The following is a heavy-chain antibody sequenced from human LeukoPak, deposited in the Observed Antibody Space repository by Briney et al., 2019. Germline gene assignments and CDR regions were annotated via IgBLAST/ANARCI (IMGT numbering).Heavy chain of an antibody. CDR1: GFTFSNYW. D-gene: IGHD5-18*01. J-gene: IGHJ6*02. V-gene: IGHV3-74*01. CDR3: ARKRPGYSYGMDV. Sequence: GGSLRLSCAASGFTFSNYWIHWVRQAPGKGLVWVSRISSDGSSSDGRSTIYADSVKGRFTISRDNAKNTLFLQMNSLRAEDTAVYYCARKRPGYSYGMDVWGQGTTVTVSS. CDR2: ISSDGSSSDGRST.